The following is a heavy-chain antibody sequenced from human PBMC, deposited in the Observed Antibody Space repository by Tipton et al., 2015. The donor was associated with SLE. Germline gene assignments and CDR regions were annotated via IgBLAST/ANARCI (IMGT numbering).Heavy chain of an antibody. CDR1: GGSISSSSYY. Sequence: TLSLTCTVSGGSISSSSYYWGWIRQPPGKGLEWIGSIYYSGSTYYNPSLKSRVTISVDTSKNQFSLKLSSVTAADTAVYYCARHGVGFWNYDYWGQGTLVTVSS. CDR3: ARHGVGFWNYDY. CDR2: IYYSGST. J-gene: IGHJ4*02. V-gene: IGHV4-39*01. D-gene: IGHD1-7*01.